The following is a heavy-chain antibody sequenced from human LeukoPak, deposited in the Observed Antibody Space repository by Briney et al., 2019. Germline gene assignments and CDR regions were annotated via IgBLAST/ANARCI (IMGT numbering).Heavy chain of an antibody. J-gene: IGHJ4*02. D-gene: IGHD6-13*01. CDR1: GGSISSSTYY. CDR2: INHSGST. Sequence: SETLSLTCTVSGGSISSSTYYWGWIRQPPGKGLEWIGEINHSGSTNYNPSLKSRVTISVDTSKNQFSLKLSSVTAADTAVYYCARGRSRIAAAGLPDYWGQGTLVTVSS. CDR3: ARGRSRIAAAGLPDY. V-gene: IGHV4-39*07.